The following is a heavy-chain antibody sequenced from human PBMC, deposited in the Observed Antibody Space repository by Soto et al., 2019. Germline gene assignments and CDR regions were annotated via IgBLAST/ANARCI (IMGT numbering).Heavy chain of an antibody. CDR3: AKDRRITMIVVAPGPFDY. CDR1: GFTFSSYA. V-gene: IGHV3-23*01. D-gene: IGHD3-22*01. J-gene: IGHJ4*02. Sequence: SLRLSCAASGFTFSSYAMSWVRQAPGKGLEWVSAISGSGGSTYYADSVKGRFTISRDNSKNTLYLQMNSLRAEDTAVYYCAKDRRITMIVVAPGPFDYWGQGTLVTVSS. CDR2: ISGSGGST.